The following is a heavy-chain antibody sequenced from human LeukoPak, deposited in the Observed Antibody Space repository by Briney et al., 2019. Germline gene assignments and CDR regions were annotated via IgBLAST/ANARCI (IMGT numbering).Heavy chain of an antibody. J-gene: IGHJ3*01. CDR2: VSYDGSGE. V-gene: IGHV3-30*01. CDR3: ARDGVGTAFDL. D-gene: IGHD1-26*01. CDR1: GFIFRSYP. Sequence: PGGSLRLSCAASGFIFRSYPMHWVRQAPSKGLEWVAVVSYDGSGENYADSVNGRFTISRDNSKNTLYLQMNSLRAEDTAVFYCARDGVGTAFDLWGQGTMVTVSS.